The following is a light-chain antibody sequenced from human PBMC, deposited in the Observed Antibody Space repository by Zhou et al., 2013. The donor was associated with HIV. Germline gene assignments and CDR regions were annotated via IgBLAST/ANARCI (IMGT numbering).Light chain of an antibody. J-gene: IGKJ2*01. V-gene: IGKV3-20*01. CDR1: QSVSSY. Sequence: EIVLTQSPATLSLSPGERATLSCRASQSVSSYLAWYQQKPGQAPILLIYGASTRATGIPDRFTGSGSGTDFTLTFTTLGPEDFAVYYCQQYANSPQTFGQGTKVEIK. CDR3: QQYANSPQT. CDR2: GAS.